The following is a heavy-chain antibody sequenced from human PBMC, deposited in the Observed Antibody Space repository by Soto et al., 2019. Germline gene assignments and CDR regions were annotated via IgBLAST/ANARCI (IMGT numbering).Heavy chain of an antibody. D-gene: IGHD3-9*01. CDR2: VSGAASHT. CDR3: ATSFRYFDN. Sequence: GGSLRLSCAGSGFTPTTTPLSWVRQPPGKGLEWVATVSGAASHTYYVDSVRGRFFISRGNSKNTVTLQMNNLTVDDTAVYYCATSFRYFDNWGQGTRVTVSS. CDR1: GFTPTTTP. J-gene: IGHJ4*02. V-gene: IGHV3-23*01.